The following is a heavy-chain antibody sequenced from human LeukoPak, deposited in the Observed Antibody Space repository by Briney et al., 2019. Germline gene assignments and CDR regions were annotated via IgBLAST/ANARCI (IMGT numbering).Heavy chain of an antibody. D-gene: IGHD1-7*01. CDR1: GYTFTGYY. J-gene: IGHJ4*02. V-gene: IGHV1-2*02. CDR2: INPNSGGT. CDR3: ARDREGSTGTTGP. Sequence: GASVKVSCKASGYTFTGYYMHWVRQAPGQGLEWMGWINPNSGGTNYAQKFQGRVTMTRDTSISTAYMELSRLRSDDTAVYYCARDREGSTGTTGPWGQGTLVTVSS.